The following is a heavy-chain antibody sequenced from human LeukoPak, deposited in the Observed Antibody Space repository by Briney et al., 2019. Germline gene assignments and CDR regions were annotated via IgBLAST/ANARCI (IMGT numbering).Heavy chain of an antibody. D-gene: IGHD2-8*01. CDR2: INNDGRST. Sequence: PGGSLRLSCVASGFAFTDYGMMWVRQAPGKGLVWVSYINNDGRSTTCADSVKGRFTISRDNAKNTLHLQMNSLRDDDTAMYYCARNYNGMSYWGQGTRVIVSS. CDR1: GFAFTDYG. CDR3: ARNYNGMSY. J-gene: IGHJ4*02. V-gene: IGHV3-74*01.